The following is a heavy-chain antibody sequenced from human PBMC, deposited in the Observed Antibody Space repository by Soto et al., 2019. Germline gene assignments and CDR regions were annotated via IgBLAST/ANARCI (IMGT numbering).Heavy chain of an antibody. Sequence: SETLSLTCAVSGGSISSSNWWSWVRQPPGKGLEWIGEIYHSGSTNYNPSLKSRVTISVDKSKNQFSLKLSSVTAADTAVYYCARDSGIAAAGVDYWGQGTLVTVSS. CDR1: GGSISSSNW. J-gene: IGHJ4*02. CDR2: IYHSGST. V-gene: IGHV4-4*02. CDR3: ARDSGIAAAGVDY. D-gene: IGHD6-13*01.